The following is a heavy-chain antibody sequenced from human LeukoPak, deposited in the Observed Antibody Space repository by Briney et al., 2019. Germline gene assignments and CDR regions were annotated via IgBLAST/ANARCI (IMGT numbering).Heavy chain of an antibody. V-gene: IGHV1-18*01. D-gene: IGHD6-19*01. CDR2: ISAYNGNT. Sequence: ASVKVSCKLSGYSLTELSIHWVRQAPGKGLEWMGWISAYNGNTNYAQRLQGRVTMTTDTSTSTAYMELRSLRSDDTAVYYCARFGLGKHIEVAGIPFDIWGQGTMVTVSS. CDR1: GYSLTELS. CDR3: ARFGLGKHIEVAGIPFDI. J-gene: IGHJ3*02.